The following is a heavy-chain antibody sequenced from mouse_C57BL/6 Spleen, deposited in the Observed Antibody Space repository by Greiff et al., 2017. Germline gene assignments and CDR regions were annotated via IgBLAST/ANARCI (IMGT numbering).Heavy chain of an antibody. CDR3: VRHEEGGFAD. V-gene: IGHV10-1*01. CDR2: IRSTSNDSAT. CDR1: GFSFNTYA. Sequence: EVKLMEPGGGLVQPKGSLKLSCAASGFSFNTYAMTWVRQAPGKGFEWVASIRSTSNDSATYYADSVKDRFTISRDDSERMRNLQTNNLKTEDTAMYYRVRHEEGGFADWGTGTLVTVSA. J-gene: IGHJ3*01.